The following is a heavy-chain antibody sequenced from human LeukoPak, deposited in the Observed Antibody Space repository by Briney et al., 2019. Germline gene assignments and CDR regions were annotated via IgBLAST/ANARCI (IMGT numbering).Heavy chain of an antibody. J-gene: IGHJ3*02. CDR1: GGSISSYY. CDR2: IYYSGST. CDR3: ARRPDSGYDPRNDDAFDI. V-gene: IGHV4-59*08. D-gene: IGHD5-12*01. Sequence: SETLSLTCTVSGGSISSYYWSWIRQPPGKELEWIGYIYYSGSTNYNPSLKSRVTISVDTSKNQFSLKLSSVTAADTAVYYCARRPDSGYDPRNDDAFDIWGQGTMVTVSS.